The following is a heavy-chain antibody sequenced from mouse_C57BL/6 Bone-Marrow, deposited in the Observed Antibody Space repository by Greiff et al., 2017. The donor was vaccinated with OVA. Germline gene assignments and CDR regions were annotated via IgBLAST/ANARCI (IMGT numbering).Heavy chain of an antibody. D-gene: IGHD2-3*01. CDR1: GYTFTSYG. Sequence: VQLQESGAELAKPGASVKLSCKASGYTFTSYGISWVKQRTGQGLEWIGEISPGSGNTYYTEKFKGKATLTADKSSSTAYLQLRSLTSADSAVEFCARDDDYHSWCAYGGQGTLATVTA. CDR3: ARDDDYHSWCAY. J-gene: IGHJ3*01. CDR2: ISPGSGNT. V-gene: IGHV1-81*01.